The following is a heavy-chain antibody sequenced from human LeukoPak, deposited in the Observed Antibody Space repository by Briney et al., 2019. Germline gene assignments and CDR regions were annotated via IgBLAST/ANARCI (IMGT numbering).Heavy chain of an antibody. V-gene: IGHV1-24*01. Sequence: GASVKVSCKVSGYTLTELSMHWVRQAPGKGLEWMGGFDPEDGETIYAQKFQGRVTMTEDTSTDTAYMELSSLRSEGTAVYYCATGRGGYYYDSSGYPTYWGQGTLVTVSS. J-gene: IGHJ4*02. CDR2: FDPEDGET. CDR1: GYTLTELS. CDR3: ATGRGGYYYDSSGYPTY. D-gene: IGHD3-22*01.